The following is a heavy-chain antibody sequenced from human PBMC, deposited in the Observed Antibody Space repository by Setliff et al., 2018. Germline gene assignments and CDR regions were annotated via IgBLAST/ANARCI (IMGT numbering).Heavy chain of an antibody. CDR3: ARHGRYTGTYADAFDI. V-gene: IGHV4-39*01. CDR1: GGSISSHGFY. Sequence: SETLSLTCTVSGGSISSHGFYWGWIRQPPGEGLEGIGSFYFGENTHYNPSLKSRLTISVDTSKTQFSLQLSSVTAADTAVYYCARHGRYTGTYADAFDIWGQGTMVTVSS. CDR2: FYFGENT. J-gene: IGHJ3*02. D-gene: IGHD1-26*01.